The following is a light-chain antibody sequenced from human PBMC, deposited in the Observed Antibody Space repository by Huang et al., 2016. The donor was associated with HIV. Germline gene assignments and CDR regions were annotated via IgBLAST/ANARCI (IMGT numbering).Light chain of an antibody. J-gene: IGKJ1*01. V-gene: IGKV2-30*01. CDR2: QVS. CDR3: MQGTHWPGT. Sequence: DVVMTQLPLSLPVALGQPASIFCKSSQSLVSSDGNTYLNWFQRRPGQPPRRLIYQVSNRDTGVQDRLSGSGSGTHFALRINRVEAEDVAIYYCMQGTHWPGTFGQGTKMEI. CDR1: QSLVSSDGNTY.